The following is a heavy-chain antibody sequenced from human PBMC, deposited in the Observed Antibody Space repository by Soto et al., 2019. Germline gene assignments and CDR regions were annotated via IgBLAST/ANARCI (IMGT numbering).Heavy chain of an antibody. V-gene: IGHV4-30-4*02. J-gene: IGHJ4*02. D-gene: IGHD2-15*01. Sequence: SDTLSLTCTVSGGSISSGDYYWSWIRQPPGKGLEWIGYIYYSGSTYYNPSLKSRVTISVDTSKNQFSLKLSSVTAADTAVYYCARAVVTDPYYFDYWGQGTLVTVSS. CDR3: ARAVVTDPYYFDY. CDR1: GGSISSGDYY. CDR2: IYYSGST.